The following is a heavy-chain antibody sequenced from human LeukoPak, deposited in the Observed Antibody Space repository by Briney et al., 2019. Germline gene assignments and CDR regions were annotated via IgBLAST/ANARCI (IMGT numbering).Heavy chain of an antibody. J-gene: IGHJ3*02. Sequence: PGGSLRLSCAASGFTFSSYEMNWVRQAPGKGLEWVSYISSSGSTIYYADSVKGRFTISRDNAKNSLYLQMNSLRAEDTAVYYCATFYVWGAFDIWGQGTMVTVSS. CDR2: ISSSGSTI. D-gene: IGHD3-16*01. V-gene: IGHV3-48*03. CDR3: ATFYVWGAFDI. CDR1: GFTFSSYE.